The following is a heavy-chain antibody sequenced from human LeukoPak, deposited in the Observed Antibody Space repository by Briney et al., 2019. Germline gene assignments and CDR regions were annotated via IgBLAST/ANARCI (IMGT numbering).Heavy chain of an antibody. V-gene: IGHV3-11*01. Sequence: GGSLRLSCAAFGFTFSDYYMSWIRQAPGKGLEWVSYISSSGSTIYYADSVKGRFTISRDNAKNSLYLQMNSLRAEDTAVYYCAREEDVDGYEGDAFDIWGQGTMVTVSS. CDR1: GFTFSDYY. J-gene: IGHJ3*02. D-gene: IGHD5-24*01. CDR2: ISSSGSTI. CDR3: AREEDVDGYEGDAFDI.